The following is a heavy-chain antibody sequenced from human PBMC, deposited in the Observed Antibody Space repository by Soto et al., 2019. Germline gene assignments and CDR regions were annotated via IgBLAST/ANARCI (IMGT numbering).Heavy chain of an antibody. CDR1: GGSISSSSYY. D-gene: IGHD2-2*01. V-gene: IGHV4-39*01. Sequence: QLQLQESGPGLVKPSETLSLTCTVSGGSISSSSYYWGWTRQPPGKGLEWMGGIYYSGRTYYNPSRKSRLTISVDTSKNQFSLKLRSVTAADTAVYYCARQVDQLLPRAFDYWGPGTLVIVSS. J-gene: IGHJ4*02. CDR2: IYYSGRT. CDR3: ARQVDQLLPRAFDY.